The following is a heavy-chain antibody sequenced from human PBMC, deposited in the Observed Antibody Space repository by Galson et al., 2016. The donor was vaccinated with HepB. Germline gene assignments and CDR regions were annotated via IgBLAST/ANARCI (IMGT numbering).Heavy chain of an antibody. CDR1: GGSFSGYN. D-gene: IGHD6-19*01. J-gene: IGHJ6*02. V-gene: IGHV4-34*01. Sequence: SETLSLTCAVYGGSFSGYNWTWIRQPPGKGLEWIGEIHHSGSTIYNPSLKSRVTTSVDSSKNQLSLSLRSVTAADTAVYYCARPRSGPVGGNYYMDVWGQGTTVTIS. CDR2: IHHSGST. CDR3: ARPRSGPVGGNYYMDV.